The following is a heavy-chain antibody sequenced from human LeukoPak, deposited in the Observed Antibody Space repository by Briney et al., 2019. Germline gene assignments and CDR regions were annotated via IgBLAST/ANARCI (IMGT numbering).Heavy chain of an antibody. D-gene: IGHD2-15*01. CDR1: GGSFSGYY. CDR2: INHSGST. CDR3: ARAPWARKDIVVVVAAHGAFDI. V-gene: IGHV4-34*01. J-gene: IGHJ3*02. Sequence: ETLSLTCAVCGGSFSGYYWSWIRQPPGKGLEWIGEINHSGSTNYNPSLKSRVTISVDTSKNQFSLKLSSVTAADTAVYYCARAPWARKDIVVVVAAHGAFDIWGQGTMVTVSS.